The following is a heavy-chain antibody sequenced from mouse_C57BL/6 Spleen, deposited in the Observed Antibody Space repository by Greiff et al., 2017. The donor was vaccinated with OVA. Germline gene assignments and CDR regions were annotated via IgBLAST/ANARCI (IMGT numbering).Heavy chain of an antibody. CDR2: ISSGGDYI. Sequence: EVKLVESGEGLVKPGGSLKLSCAASGFTFTSYAMSWVRQTPEKRLEWVAYISSGGDYIYYADTVKGRFTISRDNARNTLYLQMSSLKSEDTAMYYCTRDDGAFAYWGQGTLVTVSA. CDR1: GFTFTSYA. D-gene: IGHD1-2*01. V-gene: IGHV5-9-1*02. J-gene: IGHJ3*01. CDR3: TRDDGAFAY.